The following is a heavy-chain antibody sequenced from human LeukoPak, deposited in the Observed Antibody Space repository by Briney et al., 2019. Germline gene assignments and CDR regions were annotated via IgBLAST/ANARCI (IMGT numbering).Heavy chain of an antibody. J-gene: IGHJ4*02. CDR3: ARDRSTGTTDY. Sequence: GRSLRLSCAASGFTFSSYAMHWVRQAPGKGLEWVAVISYDGSNKYYADSVKGRFTISRDNSKNTLYLQMNSLRAEDTAVYYCARDRSTGTTDYWGQGTLVTVSS. CDR2: ISYDGSNK. D-gene: IGHD1-1*01. V-gene: IGHV3-30*04. CDR1: GFTFSSYA.